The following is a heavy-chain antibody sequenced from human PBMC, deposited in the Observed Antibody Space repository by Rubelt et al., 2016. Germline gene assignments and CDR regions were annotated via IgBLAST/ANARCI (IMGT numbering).Heavy chain of an antibody. CDR1: GFTFSTYT. Sequence: QVQLVESGGGVVQPGGSLRLSCAASGFTFSTYTMHWVALLSYDGGHEFYADSVKGRFTISRDNSKNTLYLQMNSLRAEDTAVYYCAKSSGAVVIDYWGQGTLVTVSS. D-gene: IGHD4-23*01. V-gene: IGHV3-30*18. CDR2: LSYDGGHE. J-gene: IGHJ4*02. CDR3: AKSSGAVVIDY.